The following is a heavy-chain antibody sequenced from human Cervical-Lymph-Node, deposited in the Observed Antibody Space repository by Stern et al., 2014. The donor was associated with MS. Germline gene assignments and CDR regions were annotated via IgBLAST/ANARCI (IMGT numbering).Heavy chain of an antibody. Sequence: VQLVQSGGGLVHPGGSLRLSCAASGFTFSSFAMNWVRQGPGRGLEWVSTITTSGGTTYYADSVKGRFTISRDNSKNTLYLQMSSLRADDTAVYYCARAYGVAAAQYWGQGTLVTVSS. CDR3: ARAYGVAAAQY. J-gene: IGHJ4*02. V-gene: IGHV3-23*04. D-gene: IGHD3-3*01. CDR2: ITTSGGTT. CDR1: GFTFSSFA.